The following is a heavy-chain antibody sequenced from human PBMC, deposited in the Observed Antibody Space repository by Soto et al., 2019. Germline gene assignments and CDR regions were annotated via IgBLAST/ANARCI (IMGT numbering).Heavy chain of an antibody. CDR3: ARFEFSNYVIDY. Sequence: ASVKVSCKASGYTFTSYYMHWVRQAPGQGLEWLGWIGPHSGNPNYAQRFQGRGTMTTDTSTSTAYMELRTLRSDDTAVYFCARFEFSNYVIDYWAQGTLVTVSS. J-gene: IGHJ4*02. V-gene: IGHV1-18*04. CDR2: IGPHSGNP. CDR1: GYTFTSYY. D-gene: IGHD4-4*01.